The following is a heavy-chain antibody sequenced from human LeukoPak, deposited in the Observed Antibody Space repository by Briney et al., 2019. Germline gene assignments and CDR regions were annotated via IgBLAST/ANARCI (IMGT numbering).Heavy chain of an antibody. CDR2: IYYSGST. D-gene: IGHD1-26*01. CDR3: ARVGRELLDAFDI. V-gene: IGHV4-59*01. Sequence: PSETLSLTCTVSGGSISSYYWSWIRQPPGKGLEWIGYIYYSGSTNYNPSLKSRVTISVDTSKNQFSLKLSSVTAADTAMYYCARVGRELLDAFDIWGQGTMVTVSS. J-gene: IGHJ3*02. CDR1: GGSISSYY.